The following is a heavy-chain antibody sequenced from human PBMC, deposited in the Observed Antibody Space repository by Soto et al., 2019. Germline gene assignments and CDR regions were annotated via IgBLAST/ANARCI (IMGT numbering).Heavy chain of an antibody. D-gene: IGHD2-15*01. Sequence: GGSLRLSCTASGFTFGDYAMSWVRQAPGKGLEWVGFIRSKAYGGTTEYAASVKGRFTISRDDSKSIAYLQMDSLKTEDTAMYYCTGILGYCSGGSCLPFYYYYGMDVWGQGTTVTVSS. CDR2: IRSKAYGGTT. V-gene: IGHV3-49*04. CDR1: GFTFGDYA. J-gene: IGHJ6*02. CDR3: TGILGYCSGGSCLPFYYYYGMDV.